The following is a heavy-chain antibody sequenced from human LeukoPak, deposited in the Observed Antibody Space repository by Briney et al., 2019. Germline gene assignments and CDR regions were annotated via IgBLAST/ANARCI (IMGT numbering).Heavy chain of an antibody. Sequence: SETLSLTCTVSGGSISSSSYYWGWIRQPPGKGLEWIGRIYTSGSTNYNPSLKSRVTMSVDTSKNQFSLKLSSVTAADTAVYYCARGPNNDYWGQGTLVTVSS. J-gene: IGHJ4*02. CDR2: IYTSGST. CDR1: GGSISSSSYY. CDR3: ARGPNNDY. V-gene: IGHV4-61*05. D-gene: IGHD1/OR15-1a*01.